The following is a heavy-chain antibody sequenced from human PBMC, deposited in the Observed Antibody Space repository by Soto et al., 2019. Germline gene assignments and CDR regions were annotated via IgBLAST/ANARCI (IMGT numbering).Heavy chain of an antibody. Sequence: SLRLSCAASGFTFSSYGMHWVRQAPGKGLEWVAVIWYDGSNKYYADSVKGRFTISRDNANNSLYLQMNSLRAEDTAVYYCARHDGPAIPYYYYMDVWGKGSTVTVSS. CDR3: ARHDGPAIPYYYYMDV. CDR2: IWYDGSNK. CDR1: GFTFSSYG. V-gene: IGHV3-33*01. D-gene: IGHD6-25*01. J-gene: IGHJ6*03.